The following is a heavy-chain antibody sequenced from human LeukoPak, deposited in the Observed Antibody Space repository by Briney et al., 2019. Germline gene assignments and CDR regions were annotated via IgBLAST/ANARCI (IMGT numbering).Heavy chain of an antibody. V-gene: IGHV4-34*01. CDR1: GGSFSGYY. CDR3: ARHYDIFGWFDP. J-gene: IGHJ5*02. CDR2: INHSGST. Sequence: SETLSLTCAVYGGSFSGYYWSWIRQPPGKGLEWIGEINHSGSTNYNPSLKSRVTISVDTSKNQFSLKLSSVTAADTAVYYCARHYDIFGWFDPWGQGTLVTVSS. D-gene: IGHD3-9*01.